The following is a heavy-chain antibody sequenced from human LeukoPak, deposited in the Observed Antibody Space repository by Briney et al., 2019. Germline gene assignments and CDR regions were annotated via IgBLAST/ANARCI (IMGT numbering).Heavy chain of an antibody. CDR3: AREHDFWSGYYLGY. CDR2: IYTSGST. J-gene: IGHJ4*02. Sequence: SQTLSLTCTVSGGSISSGSYYWNWIRQPAGKGLEWIGRIYTSGSTNYNPSLKSRVTMSVDTSKNQFSLKLSSVTAADTAVYYCAREHDFWSGYYLGYWGQGTLVTVSS. D-gene: IGHD3-3*01. V-gene: IGHV4-61*02. CDR1: GGSISSGSYY.